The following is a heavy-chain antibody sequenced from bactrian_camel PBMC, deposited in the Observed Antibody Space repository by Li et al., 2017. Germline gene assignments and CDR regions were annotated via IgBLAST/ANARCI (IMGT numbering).Heavy chain of an antibody. CDR2: FGSDGST. D-gene: IGHD5*01. Sequence: QVQLVESGGGSVQTGGSLRLSCTTSGAPFDDGDMGWYRQAAGRECELVSYFGSDGSTWYADSVKGRFTISRNDAKNTVYLQMDSQKSEDTVVYFCASSLWVLLDPLRPSPCVEDRNKGKGGWGQGTQVTVS. V-gene: IGHV3S60*01. CDR3: ASSLWVLLDPLRPSPCVEDRNKGKGG. CDR1: GAPFDDGD. J-gene: IGHJ4*01.